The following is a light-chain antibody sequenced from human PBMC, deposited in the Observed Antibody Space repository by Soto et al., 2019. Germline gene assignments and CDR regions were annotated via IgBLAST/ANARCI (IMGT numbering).Light chain of an antibody. J-gene: IGKJ1*01. CDR2: AAS. CDR1: QTISSY. CDR3: QQSYSTWT. V-gene: IGKV1-39*01. Sequence: DIQMTQSTSSLSASLGDRFTITCRASQTISSYLNWYQQKPGRAPKLLIYAASNLESGVPSRFSGSGSGTDFTLTISSLQPEDFATYYCQQSYSTWTFGQGTKVDIK.